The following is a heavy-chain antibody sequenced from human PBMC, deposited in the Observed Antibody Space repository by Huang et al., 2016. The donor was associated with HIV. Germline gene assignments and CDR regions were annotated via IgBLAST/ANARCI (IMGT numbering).Heavy chain of an antibody. D-gene: IGHD2-21*02. J-gene: IGHJ4*02. CDR2: VNHRGLS. CDR3: ARPRMTATSSDSTWSFFDS. V-gene: IGHV4-34*02. CDR1: GGSLSDYY. Sequence: QVQLQQWGAGLLKPSGVLSLKCAVYGGSLSDYYWTWIRQSPGKGLEWIEEVNHRGLSTSNPSLRSRVTMSVDMSKNQFSLNLTSLTVADTAVYYCARPRMTATSSDSTWSFFDSWGQGTLVIVSS.